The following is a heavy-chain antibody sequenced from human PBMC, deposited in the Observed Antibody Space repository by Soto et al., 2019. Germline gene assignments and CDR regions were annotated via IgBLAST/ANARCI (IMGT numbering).Heavy chain of an antibody. Sequence: GSSVQVSCKASGGTFSSYAISWVRQAPGQGLEWMGGIIPIFGTANYAQKFQGRVTITADESTSTAYMELSSLRSEDTAVYYCARERARGGRSWYEGGWLDSLGQGNLVTVPS. CDR2: IIPIFGTA. J-gene: IGHJ5*01. D-gene: IGHD6-13*01. CDR1: GGTFSSYA. CDR3: ARERARGGRSWYEGGWLDS. V-gene: IGHV1-69*13.